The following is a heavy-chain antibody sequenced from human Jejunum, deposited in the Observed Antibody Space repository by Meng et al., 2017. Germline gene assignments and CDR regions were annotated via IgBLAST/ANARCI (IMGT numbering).Heavy chain of an antibody. CDR3: ARRRFDSVSHHFDY. CDR1: GGSISSNDYF. CDR2: ISYTGST. V-gene: IGHV4-39*01. D-gene: IGHD3-22*01. J-gene: IGHJ4*02. Sequence: QLQLQESGPGLVNPSETLSLTCTVSGGSISSNDYFWGWIRQPPGKGLEWIASISYTGSTNYNPSLKSRVTISVDTSKNQFSLNLGSVTAPDTAVYYCARRRFDSVSHHFDYWGQGTLVTVSS.